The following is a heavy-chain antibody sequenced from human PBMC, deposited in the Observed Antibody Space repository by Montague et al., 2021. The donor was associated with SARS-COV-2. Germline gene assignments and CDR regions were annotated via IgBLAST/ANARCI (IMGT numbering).Heavy chain of an antibody. V-gene: IGHV4-34*01. CDR1: GGSISSYY. CDR3: VRVPYRLLFVPRYYGMDV. CDR2: ISHSGST. J-gene: IGHJ6*02. Sequence: SETLSLTCTVSGGSISSYYWSWIRQPPGKGLEWIAEISHSGSTSYNPSLKSRVTISVDTSKNQFSLKLSSATAADTAVYYCVRVPYRLLFVPRYYGMDVWGQGTTVTVSS. D-gene: IGHD2-2*01.